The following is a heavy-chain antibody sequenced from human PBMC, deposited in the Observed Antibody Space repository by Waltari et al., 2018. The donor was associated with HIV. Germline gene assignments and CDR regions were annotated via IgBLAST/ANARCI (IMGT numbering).Heavy chain of an antibody. CDR2: IIPIIGLI. V-gene: IGHV1-69*04. CDR3: ARVLDYGGPYGY. Sequence: QVQLMQSGVEVKKPGSSVKVSCKTSGGSFSNYAINWVRQAPGQGLEWLGRIIPIIGLIKYAQNLQGRVSITADTPTSTAYMELSSLRSDDTAVYYCARVLDYGGPYGYWGQGSLVIVST. D-gene: IGHD3-10*01. CDR1: GGSFSNYA. J-gene: IGHJ4*02.